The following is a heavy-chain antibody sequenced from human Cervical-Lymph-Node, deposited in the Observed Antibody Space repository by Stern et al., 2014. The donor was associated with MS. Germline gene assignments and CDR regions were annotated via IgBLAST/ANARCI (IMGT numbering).Heavy chain of an antibody. CDR3: ARERALIVGATAGFDY. D-gene: IGHD1-26*01. CDR2: INPNSGGP. V-gene: IGHV1-2*06. Sequence: QVQLLQSGAEVKKPAASVKVSCKASGYTFTGHYMHWARQAPGQGPERMGRINPNSGGPHHAQKFQGRVTLTRDTSISTAYMELSRLRSDDTAVYCCARERALIVGATAGFDYWGQGTLVTVSS. CDR1: GYTFTGHY. J-gene: IGHJ4*02.